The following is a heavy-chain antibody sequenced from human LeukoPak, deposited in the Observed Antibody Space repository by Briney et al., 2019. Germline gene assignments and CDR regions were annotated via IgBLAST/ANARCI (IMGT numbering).Heavy chain of an antibody. V-gene: IGHV1-2*02. D-gene: IGHD6-13*01. J-gene: IGHJ4*02. CDR3: ARIKWSAAND. CDR2: INPNNDDT. Sequence: ASVKVSCKASGYTFTGYYMHWVRQAPGQGLEWMGWINPNNDDTNYDPKFQGRVTLSRDTSISTAYMELSRLRSDDTAVYYCARIKWSAANDWGQGTLVTVSS. CDR1: GYTFTGYY.